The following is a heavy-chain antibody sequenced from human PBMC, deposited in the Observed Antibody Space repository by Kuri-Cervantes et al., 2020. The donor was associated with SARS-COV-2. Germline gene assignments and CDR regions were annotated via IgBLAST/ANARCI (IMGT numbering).Heavy chain of an antibody. D-gene: IGHD5-18*01. CDR2: INPNSGGT. CDR3: ARDCTSFGYSYGHAFDI. Sequence: ASVKVSCKASGYTFTGYYMHWVRQAPGQGLEWMGWINPNSGGTNYAQKFQGRVTMTRDTSIGTAYMELSRLRSDDTAVYYCARDCTSFGYSYGHAFDIWGQGTMVTVSS. J-gene: IGHJ3*02. V-gene: IGHV1-2*02. CDR1: GYTFTGYY.